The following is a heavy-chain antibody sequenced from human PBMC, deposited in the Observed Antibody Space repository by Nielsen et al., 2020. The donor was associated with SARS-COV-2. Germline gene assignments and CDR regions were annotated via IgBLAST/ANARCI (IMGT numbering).Heavy chain of an antibody. CDR1: GYTFTSYA. J-gene: IGHJ6*02. Sequence: ASVKVSCKASGYTFTSYAMNWVRQAPGQGLEWMGWINTNTGNPTYAQGFTGRFVFSLDTSVSTAYLQISSLKAEDTAVYYCAKERRTTSILIYYYYGMDVWGQGTTVTVSS. CDR3: AKERRTTSILIYYYYGMDV. V-gene: IGHV7-4-1*02. D-gene: IGHD4-17*01. CDR2: INTNTGNP.